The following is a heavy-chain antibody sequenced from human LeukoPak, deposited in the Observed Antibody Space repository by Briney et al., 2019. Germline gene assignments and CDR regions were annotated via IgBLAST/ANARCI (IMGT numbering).Heavy chain of an antibody. CDR2: IYTSGST. J-gene: IGHJ4*02. D-gene: IGHD3-10*01. CDR3: ARGPGSGRDY. Sequence: KTSETLSLTCTVSGGSISSSSYYWGWIRQPPGKGLEWIGRIYTSGSTNYNPSLKSRVTISVDTSKNRFSLKLSSVTAADTAVYYCARGPGSGRDYWGQGTLVTVSS. CDR1: GGSISSSSYY. V-gene: IGHV4-39*07.